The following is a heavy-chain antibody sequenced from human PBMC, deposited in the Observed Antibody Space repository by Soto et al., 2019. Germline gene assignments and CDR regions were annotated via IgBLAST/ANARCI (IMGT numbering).Heavy chain of an antibody. V-gene: IGHV4-31*03. Sequence: LSLTCSVSGGSITTGGYYWGWIRQHPGKGLEWIGYIYYSGNTYYNPSLKSRVTISLDTSKNQFSLKLSSVTAADTALYYCERARYSSHYYIDNWGQGTLVTVSS. CDR3: ERARYSSHYYIDN. CDR2: IYYSGNT. D-gene: IGHD6-19*01. CDR1: GGSITTGGYY. J-gene: IGHJ4*02.